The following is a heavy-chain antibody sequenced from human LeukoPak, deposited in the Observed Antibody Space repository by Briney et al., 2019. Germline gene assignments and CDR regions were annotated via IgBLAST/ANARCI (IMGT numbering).Heavy chain of an antibody. Sequence: SQTLSLTCAISGDSVSSNSAAWNWIRQSPSRGLEWLGRTYYRSKLYNDYAVSVKSRITINPATSKNQFSLQLNSVTPEDTAVYYCAREGAYSSGWYDSWSYFDYWGQGTLVTVSS. J-gene: IGHJ4*02. CDR3: AREGAYSSGWYDSWSYFDY. CDR2: TYYRSKLYN. D-gene: IGHD6-19*01. V-gene: IGHV6-1*01. CDR1: GDSVSSNSAA.